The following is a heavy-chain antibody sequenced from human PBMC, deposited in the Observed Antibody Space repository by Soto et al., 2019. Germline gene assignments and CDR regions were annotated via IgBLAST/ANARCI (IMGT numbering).Heavy chain of an antibody. D-gene: IGHD3-16*02. Sequence: GGSLRLSCAAAAFTFSSYAMHWVRQAPGKGLEYVSAISSNGGSTYYANSVKGRFTISRDNSKNTLYLQMGSLRAEDMAVYYCARAIYRLFDYWGQGTLVTVSS. V-gene: IGHV3-64*01. CDR3: ARAIYRLFDY. J-gene: IGHJ4*02. CDR1: AFTFSSYA. CDR2: ISSNGGST.